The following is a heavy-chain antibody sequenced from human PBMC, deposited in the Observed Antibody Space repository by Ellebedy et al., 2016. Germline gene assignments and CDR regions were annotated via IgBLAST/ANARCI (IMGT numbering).Heavy chain of an antibody. CDR3: ARHVSDSSSWSANWFDP. Sequence: SETLSLTCTVSGGSISSYYWSWIRQPPGKGLEWIGYIFYSGSINYNPSLKSRVTISVDTSKNQFSLRLSSVTAADTAVYYCARHVSDSSSWSANWFDPWGQGTLVTVSS. D-gene: IGHD6-13*01. V-gene: IGHV4-59*08. CDR2: IFYSGSI. CDR1: GGSISSYY. J-gene: IGHJ5*02.